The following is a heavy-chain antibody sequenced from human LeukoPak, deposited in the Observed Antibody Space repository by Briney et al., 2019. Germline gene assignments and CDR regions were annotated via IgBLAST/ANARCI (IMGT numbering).Heavy chain of an antibody. D-gene: IGHD3-10*01. V-gene: IGHV3-48*03. Sequence: GGSLRLSCAASGFAFSSYEMNWVRQAPGKGLEWVSYISSSGSTIYYADSVKGRFTISRDNAKNSLYLQMNSLRAEDTAVYYCARLPYYGSGSYSLPCYFDYWGQGTLVTVSS. CDR2: ISSSGSTI. CDR1: GFAFSSYE. J-gene: IGHJ4*02. CDR3: ARLPYYGSGSYSLPCYFDY.